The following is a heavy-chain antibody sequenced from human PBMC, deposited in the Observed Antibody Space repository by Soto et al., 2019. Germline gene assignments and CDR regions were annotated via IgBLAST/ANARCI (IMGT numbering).Heavy chain of an antibody. V-gene: IGHV4-34*01. D-gene: IGHD3-22*01. CDR3: ARRTPFGVTMIVVALDY. J-gene: IGHJ4*01. CDR2: INHSGST. Sequence: SETLSHTCAVYGGSFSGYYWSWIRQPPGKGLEWIGEINHSGSTNYNPSLKSRVTISVDTSKNQFSLKLSSVTAADTAVYYCARRTPFGVTMIVVALDYWGQGTLVTVSS. CDR1: GGSFSGYY.